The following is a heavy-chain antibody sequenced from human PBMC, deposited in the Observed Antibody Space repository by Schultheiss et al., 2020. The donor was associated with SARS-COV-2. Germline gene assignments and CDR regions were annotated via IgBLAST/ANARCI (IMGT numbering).Heavy chain of an antibody. Sequence: SETLSLTCTVSSDSISNYYWSWIRQPPGKGLEWIGEINHSGSTNYNPSLKSRVTISVDTSKNQFSLKLSSVTAADTAVYYCARAGVGDFDYWGQGTLVTVSS. CDR3: ARAGVGDFDY. CDR2: INHSGST. V-gene: IGHV4-34*01. J-gene: IGHJ4*02. CDR1: SDSISNYY. D-gene: IGHD1-26*01.